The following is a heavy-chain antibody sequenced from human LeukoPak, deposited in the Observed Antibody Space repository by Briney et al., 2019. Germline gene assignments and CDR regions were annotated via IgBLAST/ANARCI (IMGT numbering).Heavy chain of an antibody. Sequence: PGGSLRLSCAASGFTVSNNYMSWVRQAPGKGLEWVSLIYSGGSTYYAGSVKGRFTISRDNSKNTLYLQMNSLRAEDTAVYYCARWRDSSGWYDYWSQGTLVTVSS. CDR1: GFTVSNNY. J-gene: IGHJ4*02. D-gene: IGHD6-19*01. V-gene: IGHV3-53*01. CDR3: ARWRDSSGWYDY. CDR2: IYSGGST.